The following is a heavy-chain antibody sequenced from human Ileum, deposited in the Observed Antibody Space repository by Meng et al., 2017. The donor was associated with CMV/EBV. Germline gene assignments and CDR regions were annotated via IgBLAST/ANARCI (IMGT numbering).Heavy chain of an antibody. D-gene: IGHD3-16*01. CDR1: GFTFSHFG. CDR2: IYSIGSPT. V-gene: IGHV3-23*03. Sequence: GGSLRLSCAASGFTFSHFGMSWVRQAPGKGLEWVSIIYSIGSPTYYEVSVEGRITISRDNSANTLHLQMNSLKAEDTAVYYCAKMGGGLNWSFDVWGRGTLVTVSS. CDR3: AKMGGGLNWSFDV. J-gene: IGHJ2*01.